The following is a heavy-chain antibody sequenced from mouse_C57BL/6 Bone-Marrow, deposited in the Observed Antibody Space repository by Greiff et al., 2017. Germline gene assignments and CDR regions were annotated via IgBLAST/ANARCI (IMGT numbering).Heavy chain of an antibody. D-gene: IGHD1-1*01. CDR3: ARKDYYGSSYGFFAY. J-gene: IGHJ3*01. CDR2: INPNNGGT. Sequence: VQLKESGPELVKPGASVKMSCKASGYTFTDYNMHWVKQSHGKSLEWIGYINPNNGGTSYNQKFKGKATLTVNKSSSTAYMELRSLTSEDSAVYYCARKDYYGSSYGFFAYWGQGTLVTVSA. V-gene: IGHV1-22*01. CDR1: GYTFTDYN.